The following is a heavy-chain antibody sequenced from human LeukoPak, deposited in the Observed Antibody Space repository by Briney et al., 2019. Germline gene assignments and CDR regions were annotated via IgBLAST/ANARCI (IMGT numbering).Heavy chain of an antibody. CDR2: TYYRSKWNS. Sequence: PSQTLSLTCAISGDSVSSNSASWNWIRQSPSRGLEWLGRTYYRSKWNSDCAVSVKSRITINPDTSKNQFSLHLESVTPEDTAVYYCARDPDNSYEWGPFDPWGQGTLVTVSS. J-gene: IGHJ5*02. V-gene: IGHV6-1*01. CDR3: ARDPDNSYEWGPFDP. CDR1: GDSVSSNSAS. D-gene: IGHD1-1*01.